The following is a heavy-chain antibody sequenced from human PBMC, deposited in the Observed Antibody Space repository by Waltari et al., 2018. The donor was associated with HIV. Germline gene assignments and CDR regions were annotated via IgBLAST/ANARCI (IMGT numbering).Heavy chain of an antibody. V-gene: IGHV3-30*02. CDR3: AKDGYTPTYFDY. CDR1: GFTFSSYG. Sequence: QVQLVESGGDVVQPGGSLRLSCAVSGFTFSSYGMHWVRQAPGKGVEVMSCITYDGSNKYYADSVKGRFTISRDSSKNTLYLQRNGLRSEDTAVYYCAKDGYTPTYFDYWGQGTLVTVSS. D-gene: IGHD1-1*01. J-gene: IGHJ4*02. CDR2: ITYDGSNK.